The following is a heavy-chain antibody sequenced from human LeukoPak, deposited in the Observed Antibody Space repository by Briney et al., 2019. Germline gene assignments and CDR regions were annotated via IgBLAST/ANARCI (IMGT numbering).Heavy chain of an antibody. J-gene: IGHJ6*02. CDR3: ARDRGEELLWFGELFPSDYYYYGMDV. CDR1: GFTFSSYW. CDR2: IKQDGSEK. Sequence: GGSLRLSCAASGFTFSSYWMSWVRQAPGKGLEWVANIKQDGSEKYYVDSVKGRFAISRDNAKNSLYLQMNSLRAEDTAVYYCARDRGEELLWFGELFPSDYYYYGMDVWGQGTTVTVSS. V-gene: IGHV3-7*01. D-gene: IGHD3-10*01.